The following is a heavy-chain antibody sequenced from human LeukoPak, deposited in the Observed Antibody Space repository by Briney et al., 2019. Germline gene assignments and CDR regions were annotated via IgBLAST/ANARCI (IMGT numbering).Heavy chain of an antibody. CDR3: AAGIDRGVDSGTFDP. J-gene: IGHJ5*02. CDR1: GFTFTSSA. V-gene: IGHV1-58*02. D-gene: IGHD3/OR15-3a*01. CDR2: IVVGSGNT. Sequence: SVKVSCKASGFTFTSSAMQWVRQARGQRLEWIGWIVVGSGNTNYAQKFQERVTIARDMSTSTAYMELSSLRSEDTAVYYCAAGIDRGVDSGTFDPWGQGTLVTVSS.